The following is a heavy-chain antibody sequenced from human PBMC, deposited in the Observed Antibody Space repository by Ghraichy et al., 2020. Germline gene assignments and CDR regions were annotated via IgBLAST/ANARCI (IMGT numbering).Heavy chain of an antibody. CDR2: ISFRSRSI. J-gene: IGHJ6*02. CDR1: GFTFSSYN. CDR3: ARASTVVRFYYYDGMDV. Sequence: GGSLRLSCVGSGFTFSSYNMNWVRQSAGKGLEWVSYISFRSRSIFYADSVKGRFTISRDNAQSSLYLQMNSLRDEDTGVYYCARASTVVRFYYYDGMDVWGQGTTVTVSS. V-gene: IGHV3-48*02. D-gene: IGHD4-23*01.